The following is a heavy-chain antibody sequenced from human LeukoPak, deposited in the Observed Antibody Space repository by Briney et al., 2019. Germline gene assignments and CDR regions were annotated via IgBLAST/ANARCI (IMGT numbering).Heavy chain of an antibody. V-gene: IGHV3-33*01. D-gene: IGHD5-18*01. J-gene: IGHJ4*02. CDR1: GFTFSSYG. Sequence: PGGSLRLSCAASGFTFSSYGMHWVRQAPGKGLEWVAVIWYDGSNKYYADSVKGRFTISRDNSKNTLYLQMNSLRAEDTAVYYCARDHGYSYGYVDYWGQGTLVTVSS. CDR3: ARDHGYSYGYVDY. CDR2: IWYDGSNK.